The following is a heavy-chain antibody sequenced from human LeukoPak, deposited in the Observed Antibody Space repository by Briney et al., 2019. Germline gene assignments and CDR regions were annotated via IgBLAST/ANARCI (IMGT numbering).Heavy chain of an antibody. D-gene: IGHD2-15*01. J-gene: IGHJ5*02. Sequence: SETLSLTCTVSGGSISNSDYYWDWIRQPPGKGLEWIGSINYRGSTYYNPSLESRVTISVDTSKNQFSLKMSSVTAADTAVYYCARDQGAYCSGGSCYWFDPWGQGTLVTVSS. CDR2: INYRGST. CDR3: ARDQGAYCSGGSCYWFDP. CDR1: GGSISNSDYY. V-gene: IGHV4-39*02.